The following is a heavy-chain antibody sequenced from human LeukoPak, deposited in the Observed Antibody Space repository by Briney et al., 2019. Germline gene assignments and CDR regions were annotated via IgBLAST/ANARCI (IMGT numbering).Heavy chain of an antibody. V-gene: IGHV1-2*02. CDR2: IHPRKGDT. D-gene: IGHD3-10*01. J-gene: IGHJ4*02. CDR3: ARDGDYGTGSYYRGCYDC. CDR1: GYSFTAFY. Sequence: ASVKVSCKASGYSFTAFYIHWVRQAPGQGLEWMGWIHPRKGDTQYAQKFQDRVTMTRDTSTRTAYMDLSSLGSDDTAVYYCARDGDYGTGSYYRGCYDCWGQGTLVTVSS.